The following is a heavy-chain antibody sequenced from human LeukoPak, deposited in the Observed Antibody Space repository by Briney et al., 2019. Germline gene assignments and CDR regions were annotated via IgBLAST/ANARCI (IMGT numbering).Heavy chain of an antibody. V-gene: IGHV3-30*18. CDR3: AKDGYSSAWLPYY. Sequence: GGSLRLSCAASGFTFSSYGMHLVRQAPGKGLEWVAVISYDGSNKYYADSVKGRFTISRDNSKNTLYLQMNSLRAEDTAVYYCAKDGYSSAWLPYYWGQGTLVTVSS. D-gene: IGHD6-19*01. CDR1: GFTFSSYG. J-gene: IGHJ4*02. CDR2: ISYDGSNK.